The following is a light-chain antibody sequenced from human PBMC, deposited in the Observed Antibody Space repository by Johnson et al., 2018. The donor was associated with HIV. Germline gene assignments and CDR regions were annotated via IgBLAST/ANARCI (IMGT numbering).Light chain of an antibody. CDR3: GTWDSSLTSYV. Sequence: QPVLTQPPSVSAAPGQKVTISCSGSSSNIENNYVSWYQQLPGTAPKLLIYDNNKRPSGIPGRFSGSKSGPSATLGITGLQTGDEADYYCGTWDSSLTSYVFGAGTKVTVL. CDR2: DNN. J-gene: IGLJ1*01. CDR1: SSNIENNY. V-gene: IGLV1-51*01.